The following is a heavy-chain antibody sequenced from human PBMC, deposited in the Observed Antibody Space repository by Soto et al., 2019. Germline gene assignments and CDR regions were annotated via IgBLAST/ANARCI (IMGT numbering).Heavy chain of an antibody. Sequence: ASVKVSCKASGYTFTGYYMHWVRQAPGQGLEWMGWINPNSGGTNYAQKFQGRVTMTRDTSISTAYMELSRLRSDDTAVYYCARVDIVATIAYYFDYWGQGTLVTVYS. V-gene: IGHV1-2*02. D-gene: IGHD5-12*01. J-gene: IGHJ4*02. CDR2: INPNSGGT. CDR1: GYTFTGYY. CDR3: ARVDIVATIAYYFDY.